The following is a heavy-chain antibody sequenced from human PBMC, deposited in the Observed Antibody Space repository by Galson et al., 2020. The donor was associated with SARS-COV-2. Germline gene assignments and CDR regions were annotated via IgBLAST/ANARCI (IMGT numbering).Heavy chain of an antibody. J-gene: IGHJ5*02. CDR1: GFTFSSYA. V-gene: IGHV3-30*04. Sequence: GGSLRLSCAASGFTFSSYAMHWVRQAPGKGLEWVAVISYDGSNKYYADSVKGRFTISRDNSKNTLYLQMNSLRAEDTAVYYCARDLRGGYSDWFDPWGQGTLVTVSS. CDR2: ISYDGSNK. CDR3: ARDLRGGYSDWFDP. D-gene: IGHD2-15*01.